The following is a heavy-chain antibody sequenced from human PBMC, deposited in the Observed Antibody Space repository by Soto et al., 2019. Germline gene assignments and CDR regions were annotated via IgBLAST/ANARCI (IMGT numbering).Heavy chain of an antibody. J-gene: IGHJ6*02. D-gene: IGHD2-2*03. Sequence: GASVKVSCKASGYTFTGYYMHWVRQAPGQGLEWMGWINPNSGGTNYAQKFQGWVTMTRDTSISTAYMELSRLRSDDTAVYYCARSVGIVDYGMDVWGQGTTVTVSS. CDR1: GYTFTGYY. CDR3: ARSVGIVDYGMDV. V-gene: IGHV1-2*04. CDR2: INPNSGGT.